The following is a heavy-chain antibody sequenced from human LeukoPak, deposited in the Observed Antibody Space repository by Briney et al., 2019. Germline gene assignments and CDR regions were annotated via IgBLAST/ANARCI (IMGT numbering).Heavy chain of an antibody. CDR2: ITGSGGGT. CDR1: GFTFSNYA. CDR3: ARILVQGAFDI. D-gene: IGHD3-22*01. J-gene: IGHJ3*02. V-gene: IGHV3-23*01. Sequence: PGGSLRLSCAASGFTFSNYAMSWVRQAQGKGLEWVSAITGSGGGTYDADSVKGRLTISRDNSKTTLFLQMNNLRVEDTAVYYCARILVQGAFDIWGQGTMVTVSS.